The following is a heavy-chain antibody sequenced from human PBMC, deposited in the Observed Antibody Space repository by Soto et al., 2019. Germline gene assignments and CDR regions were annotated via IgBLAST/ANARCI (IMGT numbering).Heavy chain of an antibody. CDR1: GFSFKNYA. CDR3: ARGVRAETYYNAFDY. Sequence: QVQLVESGGGVVQPGSSLRLSCAASGFSFKNYAFHWVRQAPGKGLEWVALISHNDEPKIFYADSVQGRFTISRDNFKNTVYLPMNSLIDEDTAVYHCARGVRAETYYNAFDYWGQGTQVTVSS. J-gene: IGHJ4*01. V-gene: IGHV3-30-3*01. CDR2: ISHNDEPKI. D-gene: IGHD3-10*01.